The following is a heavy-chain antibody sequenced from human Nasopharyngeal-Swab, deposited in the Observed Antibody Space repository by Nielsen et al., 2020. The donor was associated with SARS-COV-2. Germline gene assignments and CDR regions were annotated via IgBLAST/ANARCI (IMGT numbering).Heavy chain of an antibody. CDR2: INPTGET. J-gene: IGHJ6*03. Sequence: WRRQCPGKGLEWIGQINPTGETNYNPSLGSRVSISLDSSRRQLSLKLSSVTPADTAVYFCARGRDGATSYSNYHMDVWGKGSAVTVSS. CDR3: ARGRDGATSYSNYHMDV. D-gene: IGHD4/OR15-4a*01. V-gene: IGHV4-34*01.